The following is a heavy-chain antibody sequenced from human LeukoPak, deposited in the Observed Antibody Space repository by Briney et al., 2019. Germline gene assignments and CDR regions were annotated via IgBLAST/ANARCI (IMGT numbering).Heavy chain of an antibody. V-gene: IGHV3-21*01. CDR1: GFTFSGYS. CDR3: AQRGYSGYSFDY. Sequence: GGSLRLSCAASGFTFSGYSMNWVRQAPGKGLEWVSSISSSSSYIYYADSVKGRFTISRDNAKNSLYLQMNSLRAEDTAVYYCAQRGYSGYSFDYWGQRTLVTVSS. CDR2: ISSSSSYI. J-gene: IGHJ4*02. D-gene: IGHD5-12*01.